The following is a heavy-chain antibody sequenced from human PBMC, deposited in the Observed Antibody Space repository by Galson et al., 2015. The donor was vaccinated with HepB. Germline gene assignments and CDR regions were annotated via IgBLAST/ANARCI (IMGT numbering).Heavy chain of an antibody. CDR2: ISYDGSNK. J-gene: IGHJ3*02. Sequence: SLRLSCAASGFTFSSYAMHWVRQAPGKGLEWVAVISYDGSNKYYADSVKGRFTISRDNSKNTLYLQMNSLRAEDTAVYYCARASPDYDFWSGDTRGAFDIWGQGTMVTVSS. CDR1: GFTFSSYA. CDR3: ARASPDYDFWSGDTRGAFDI. D-gene: IGHD3-3*01. V-gene: IGHV3-30-3*01.